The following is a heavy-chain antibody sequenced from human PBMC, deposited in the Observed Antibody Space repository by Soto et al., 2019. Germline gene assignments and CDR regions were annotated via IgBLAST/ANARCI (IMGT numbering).Heavy chain of an antibody. D-gene: IGHD3-10*01. CDR3: AKPPITHIIRGYDVDV. CDR2: INEGGDVT. Sequence: EVQLLESGGGLLQPGGSLRLSCAASGFTFNNYAMSWVRQAPGKGLEWVSSINEGGDVTFYADSVKGRFTISRDNSDNTLYLQLNSLRSEDTAVYYCAKPPITHIIRGYDVDVWGQGTTVTVSS. CDR1: GFTFNNYA. J-gene: IGHJ6*02. V-gene: IGHV3-23*01.